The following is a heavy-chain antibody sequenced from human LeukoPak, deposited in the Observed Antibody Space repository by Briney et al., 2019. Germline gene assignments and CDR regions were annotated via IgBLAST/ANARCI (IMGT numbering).Heavy chain of an antibody. J-gene: IGHJ4*02. V-gene: IGHV4-4*02. D-gene: IGHD3-22*01. CDR2: MYLSGAT. Sequence: SETLSLTCTVSGDSINSLDLWSWVRQPPGKGLEWIGEMYLSGATHSNPSVKSRVTISIDKSKNQFFLNLSSVTAADTAVYYCAGLVGRYSSGLYYYYFDYWGQGTLVTVSS. CDR3: AGLVGRYSSGLYYYYFDY. CDR1: GDSINSLDL.